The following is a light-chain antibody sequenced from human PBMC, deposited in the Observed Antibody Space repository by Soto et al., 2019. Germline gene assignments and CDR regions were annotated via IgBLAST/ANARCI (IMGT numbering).Light chain of an antibody. Sequence: QSVLTQPASVSGSPGQAITISCTGSYSDIGSYNYVAWYQQFPGKTPKLIIYEVRNRPSGVSFRFSGSKSGNTASLTISGLQAEDEADYYCISYRGSDMSYVFGTGTQLTVL. V-gene: IGLV2-14*01. CDR3: ISYRGSDMSYV. CDR2: EVR. J-gene: IGLJ1*01. CDR1: YSDIGSYNY.